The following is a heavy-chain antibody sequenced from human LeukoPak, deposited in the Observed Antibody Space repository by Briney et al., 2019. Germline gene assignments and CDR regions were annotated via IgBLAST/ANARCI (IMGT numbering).Heavy chain of an antibody. J-gene: IGHJ4*02. CDR3: AKDWGEYFDYVWGSFTSFDS. D-gene: IGHD3-16*01. CDR1: GFTFSSFH. V-gene: IGHV3-23*01. Sequence: GGSLRLSCEASGFTFSSFHMSWVRQAPGKGLEWVSGISGSGHRTYYADSVKGRFTISRDNSKSTLYLQMNSLRAEDTAVYYCAKDWGEYFDYVWGSFTSFDSWGQGTLVTVSS. CDR2: ISGSGHRT.